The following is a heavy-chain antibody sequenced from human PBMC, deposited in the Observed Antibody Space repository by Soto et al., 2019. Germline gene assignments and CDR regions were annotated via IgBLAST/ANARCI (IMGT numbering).Heavy chain of an antibody. J-gene: IGHJ4*02. CDR1: GFTLSCCG. CDR3: AKEQSSGYYRVVDY. D-gene: IGHD6-19*01. Sequence: QVQVVESGGGVVQPGRSLRLSCAASGFTLSCCGMHWVRQAPGKGLEWVGVITYDGGDKHYADSVKGRFTISRDSSETTVYLQMNSLRVEDSAIYYCAKEQSSGYYRVVDYWGQGTLVTVSS. CDR2: ITYDGGDK. V-gene: IGHV3-30*18.